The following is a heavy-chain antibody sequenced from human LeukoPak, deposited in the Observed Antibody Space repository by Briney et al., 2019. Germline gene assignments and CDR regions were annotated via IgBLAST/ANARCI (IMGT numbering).Heavy chain of an antibody. V-gene: IGHV3-74*01. CDR2: INSDGGTT. CDR3: AKTARTSRTGVDV. Sequence: GGSLRLSCAASGFTFSSYWMHWVRQTPGKGLVWVSAINSDGGTTTYADSEQGRFIISRDNSKNTLYLQMNSLRAEDTAVYYCAKTARTSRTGVDVWGQGTTVTVSS. CDR1: GFTFSSYW. D-gene: IGHD1-1*01. J-gene: IGHJ6*02.